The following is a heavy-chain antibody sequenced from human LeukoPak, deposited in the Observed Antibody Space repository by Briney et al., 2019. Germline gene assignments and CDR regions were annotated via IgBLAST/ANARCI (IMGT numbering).Heavy chain of an antibody. CDR3: TPKVAGTRGFWFDP. D-gene: IGHD6-19*01. Sequence: PGGSLRLSCAASGFTFSSYSMNWVRQAPGKGLEWVSYISSGGSTTYYAGSVKGRFTISRDNSKNTLYLQMNSLRAEDTAVYYCTPKVAGTRGFWFDPWGQGTLVTVSS. CDR1: GFTFSSYS. V-gene: IGHV3-48*01. CDR2: ISSGGSTT. J-gene: IGHJ5*02.